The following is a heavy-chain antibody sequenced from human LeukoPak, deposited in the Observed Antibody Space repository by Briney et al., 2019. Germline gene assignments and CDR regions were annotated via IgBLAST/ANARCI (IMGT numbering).Heavy chain of an antibody. V-gene: IGHV1-8*03. CDR1: GYTFTSYD. J-gene: IGHJ3*02. CDR2: MNPNSGNT. CDR3: ARDGRYCSSTSCYDAFDI. Sequence: GASVKVSCKASGYTFTSYDINWVRQATGQGLEWMGWMNPNSGNTGYAQKFQGRVTITRNTSISTAYMELSSLRSEDTAVYYCARDGRYCSSTSCYDAFDIWGQGTMVTVSS. D-gene: IGHD2-2*01.